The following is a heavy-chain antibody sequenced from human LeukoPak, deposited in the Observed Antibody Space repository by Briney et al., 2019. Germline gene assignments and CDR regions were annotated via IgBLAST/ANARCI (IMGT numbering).Heavy chain of an antibody. CDR2: IYYSGST. CDR1: GGSISSYY. D-gene: IGHD5-18*01. V-gene: IGHV4-59*01. J-gene: IGHJ4*02. CDR3: ARGGYSYGLDY. Sequence: SETLSLTCTVSGGSISSYYWSWIWQPPGKGLEWIGYIYYSGSTNYNPSLKSRVTISVDTSKNQFSLKLSSVTAADTAVYYCARGGYSYGLDYWGQGTLVTVSS.